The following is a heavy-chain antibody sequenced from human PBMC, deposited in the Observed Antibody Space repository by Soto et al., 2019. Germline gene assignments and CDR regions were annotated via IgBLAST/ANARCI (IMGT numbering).Heavy chain of an antibody. J-gene: IGHJ4*02. CDR2: IGGSGANT. Sequence: GGSLRLSCAASGFTFNMYAMSWVRQAPGKGLEWVSGIGGSGANTFYADFVKGRFTISRDNSKNTLYLQMDSLRAEDTAIYYCARTITGYFWAGAYWGQGTLVTVSS. V-gene: IGHV3-23*01. CDR1: GFTFNMYA. D-gene: IGHD1-1*01. CDR3: ARTITGYFWAGAY.